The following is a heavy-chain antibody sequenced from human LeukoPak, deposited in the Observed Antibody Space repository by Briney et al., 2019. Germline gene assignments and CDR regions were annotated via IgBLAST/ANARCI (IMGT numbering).Heavy chain of an antibody. D-gene: IGHD5-24*01. CDR2: INHSGST. V-gene: IGHV4-34*01. CDR3: ARGRRVRDGYTKALAYYFDY. CDR1: GFTFSSYA. Sequence: GSPRLSCAASGFTFSSYAMHWIRQPPGKGLEWIGEINHSGSTNYNPSLKSRVTISVDTSKNQFSLKLSSVTAADTAVYYCARGRRVRDGYTKALAYYFDYWGQGTLVTVSS. J-gene: IGHJ4*02.